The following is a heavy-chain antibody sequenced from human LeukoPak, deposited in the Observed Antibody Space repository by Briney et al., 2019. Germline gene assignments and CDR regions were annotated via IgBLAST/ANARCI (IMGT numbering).Heavy chain of an antibody. CDR1: GFSLSSYW. Sequence: GGSLRLSCAASGFSLSSYWMSWVRQAPGKGLEWVATINEDEREKYYVASVKGRFTIYRDSAKNPLYLQMNSLRAEDTAVYYCAKESPYGDNRLYYFDYWGQGTLVTVSS. CDR3: AKESPYGDNRLYYFDY. D-gene: IGHD4-17*01. V-gene: IGHV3-7*03. J-gene: IGHJ4*02. CDR2: INEDEREK.